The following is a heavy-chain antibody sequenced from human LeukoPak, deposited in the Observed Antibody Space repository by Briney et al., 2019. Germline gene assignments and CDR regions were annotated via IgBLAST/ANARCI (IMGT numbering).Heavy chain of an antibody. D-gene: IGHD4-17*01. CDR1: GFTFSSYN. Sequence: GGSLRLSCAASGFTFSSYNMSWVRQAPGKGLEWVSGINWNGGSTGYADSVKGRFTISRDNAKNSLYLQMNSLRAEDTALYYCARRASTVTTRGYFDYWGQGTLVTVSS. CDR2: INWNGGST. V-gene: IGHV3-20*04. CDR3: ARRASTVTTRGYFDY. J-gene: IGHJ4*02.